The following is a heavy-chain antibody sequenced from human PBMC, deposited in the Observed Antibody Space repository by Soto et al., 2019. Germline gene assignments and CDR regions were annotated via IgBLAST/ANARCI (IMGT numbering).Heavy chain of an antibody. D-gene: IGHD2-15*01. J-gene: IGHJ5*02. CDR1: GFTFDDYA. Sequence: GGSLRLSCAASGFTFDDYAMHWVRQAPGKGLEWVSGISWNSGSIGYADSVKGRFTISRDNAKNSLYLQMNSLRAEDTALYYCAKGPHHGYCSGGSCQTIGTNWFDPWGQGTLVTVSS. V-gene: IGHV3-9*01. CDR2: ISWNSGSI. CDR3: AKGPHHGYCSGGSCQTIGTNWFDP.